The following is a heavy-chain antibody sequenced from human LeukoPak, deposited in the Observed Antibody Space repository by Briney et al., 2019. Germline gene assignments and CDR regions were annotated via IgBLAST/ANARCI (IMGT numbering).Heavy chain of an antibody. CDR3: ANSFHDSSGYQYYFDN. V-gene: IGHV3-23*01. J-gene: IGHJ4*02. D-gene: IGHD3-22*01. Sequence: GGSLRLSCAASGFTFSNYALSWVRQAPGKGLEWVSDISGSGGSTYYADSVKGRFTISRDNSKNTMYLQMNSLRAEDTAVYYCANSFHDSSGYQYYFDNWGQGTLVTVSS. CDR1: GFTFSNYA. CDR2: ISGSGGST.